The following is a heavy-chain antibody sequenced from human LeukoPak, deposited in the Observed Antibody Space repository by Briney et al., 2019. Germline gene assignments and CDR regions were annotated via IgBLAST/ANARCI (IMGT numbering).Heavy chain of an antibody. CDR1: GGSISSYY. J-gene: IGHJ4*02. D-gene: IGHD2-2*02. V-gene: IGHV4-59*12. Sequence: SETLSLTCTVSGGSISSYYWSWIRQPPGKGLEWIGYIYYSGSTNYNPSLKSRVTISVDTSKNQFSPKLSSVTAADTAVYYCARVLRGVPAAIGEFDYWGQGTLVTVSS. CDR3: ARVLRGVPAAIGEFDY. CDR2: IYYSGST.